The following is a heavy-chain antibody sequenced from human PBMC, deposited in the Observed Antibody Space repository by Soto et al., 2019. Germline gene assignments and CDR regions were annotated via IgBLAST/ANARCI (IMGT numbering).Heavy chain of an antibody. CDR3: AKDGNWLDVYYDV. J-gene: IGHJ4*02. CDR2: VSASGRSR. D-gene: IGHD3-16*01. Sequence: EVQLLESGGGLVQPGGSLRLSCVGSGIEFSNYAMSWVRQAPGKGLEWVSIVSASGRSRYHADSVKGRFTISRDNSKKTLYLHMTNRRAEDTAVYYCAKDGNWLDVYYDVWGQGTPVTVSS. CDR1: GIEFSNYA. V-gene: IGHV3-23*01.